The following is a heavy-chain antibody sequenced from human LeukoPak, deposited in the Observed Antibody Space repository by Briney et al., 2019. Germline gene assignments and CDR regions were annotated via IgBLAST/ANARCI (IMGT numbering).Heavy chain of an antibody. V-gene: IGHV3-48*01. CDR1: GFTFSSYS. Sequence: GGSLRLSCAASGFTFSSYSMNWVRRAPGKGLEWVSYISSSSSTIYYADSVKGRFTISRDNAKNSLYLQMNSLRAEDTAVYYCARTFAVWYFDLWGRGTLVTVSS. CDR2: ISSSSSTI. D-gene: IGHD3-10*01. J-gene: IGHJ2*01. CDR3: ARTFAVWYFDL.